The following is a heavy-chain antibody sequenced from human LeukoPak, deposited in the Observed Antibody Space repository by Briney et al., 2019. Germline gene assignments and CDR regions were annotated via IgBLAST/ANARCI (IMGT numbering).Heavy chain of an antibody. CDR3: ARANVATQRNFNWFDP. CDR2: INPNSGGT. V-gene: IGHV1-2*06. Sequence: ASVKVSCKASGYTPTGYYIHWVRQAPGQGLEWMGRINPNSGGTKYAEKFQGRVTMTRDTSISTAYMELSGLRSDDTAVYYCARANVATQRNFNWFDPWGQGTLVTVSS. D-gene: IGHD5-12*01. CDR1: GYTPTGYY. J-gene: IGHJ5*02.